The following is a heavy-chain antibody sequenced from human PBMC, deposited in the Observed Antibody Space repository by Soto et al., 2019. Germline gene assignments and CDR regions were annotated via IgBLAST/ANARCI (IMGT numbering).Heavy chain of an antibody. CDR1: GGSISSYY. CDR2: IYFTGST. V-gene: IGHV4-59*12. J-gene: IGHJ6*02. CDR3: ARAHYADYGYGMDV. D-gene: IGHD4-17*01. Sequence: SETLSLTCTVSGGSISSYYWSWIRQPPGKGLEWIGYIYFTGSTNYNPSLKSRVTISVDTSKNRFSLKLTSVTAADTAVYYCARAHYADYGYGMDVWGQGTTVTVSS.